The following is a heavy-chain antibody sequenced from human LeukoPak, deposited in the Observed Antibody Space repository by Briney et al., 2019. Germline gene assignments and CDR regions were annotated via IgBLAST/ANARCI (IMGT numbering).Heavy chain of an antibody. D-gene: IGHD2-2*01. Sequence: GGSLRLSCAASGFTFSSYAMHWVRQAPGKGLEWVAVISYDGSNKYYADSVKGRFTISRDNSKNTLYLQMNSLRAEDTAVYYCARDYRRYCSSTSCLKDAFDIWGQGTMDTVSS. CDR2: ISYDGSNK. CDR3: ARDYRRYCSSTSCLKDAFDI. J-gene: IGHJ3*02. V-gene: IGHV3-30*04. CDR1: GFTFSSYA.